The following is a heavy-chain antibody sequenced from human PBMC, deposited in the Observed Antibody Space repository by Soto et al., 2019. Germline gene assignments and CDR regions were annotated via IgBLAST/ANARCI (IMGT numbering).Heavy chain of an antibody. Sequence: QVQLVESGGGVVQPGRSLRLSCAASGFTFSSYGMHWVRQAPGKGLEWVALISYDGSDKYYADSVKGQFTISRDNSKNTLYLQMNGLRVEDTAVYYCGAGQSFSDYWGQGTLVTVSS. CDR1: GFTFSSYG. D-gene: IGHD6-13*01. J-gene: IGHJ4*02. CDR3: GAGQSFSDY. CDR2: ISYDGSDK. V-gene: IGHV3-30*03.